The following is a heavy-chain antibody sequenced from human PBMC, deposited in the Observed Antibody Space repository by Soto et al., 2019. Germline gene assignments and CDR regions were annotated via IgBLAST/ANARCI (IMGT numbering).Heavy chain of an antibody. CDR3: AKDQQYGYSSGWYIRGYNWFDP. V-gene: IGHV3-53*01. CDR2: IYRDGTT. J-gene: IGHJ5*02. CDR1: GFTVSSNY. D-gene: IGHD6-13*01. Sequence: GGSLRVSCAASGFTVSSNYMSWVSQAPGKGLEWVSFIYRDGTTYYADSVKGRFTISRDNSKNTLYLQMNSLRAEDTAVYYCAKDQQYGYSSGWYIRGYNWFDPWGQGTLVTVSS.